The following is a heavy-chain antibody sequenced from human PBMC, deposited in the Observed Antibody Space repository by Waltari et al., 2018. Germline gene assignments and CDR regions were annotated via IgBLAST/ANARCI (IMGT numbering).Heavy chain of an antibody. Sequence: QLQLQESGPGVVRPSEALSLTCSVSGASISGSTDYWGWIRQPPGNGLEWIGSVYYSGSTYYSSSLRSRVTISVDTSKNQFSLKLDSVTAADTAVYYCTRVGGPTTDFFYGLDVWGQGTTVTVSS. CDR3: TRVGGPTTDFFYGLDV. D-gene: IGHD3-16*01. V-gene: IGHV4-39*07. CDR2: VYYSGST. CDR1: GASISGSTDY. J-gene: IGHJ6*02.